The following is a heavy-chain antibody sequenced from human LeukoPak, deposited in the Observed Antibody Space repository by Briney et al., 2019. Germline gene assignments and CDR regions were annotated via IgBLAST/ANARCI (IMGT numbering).Heavy chain of an antibody. Sequence: SETLSLTCTVSGGSISSSSYYWGWIRQPPGKGLEWIGSIYYSGSTYYNPSLKSRVTISVDTSKNQFSLKLSSVTAADTAVYYCARHPEGPYCGGDCYSRYFDYWGQGTLVTVSS. D-gene: IGHD2-21*01. J-gene: IGHJ4*02. V-gene: IGHV4-39*07. CDR2: IYYSGST. CDR3: ARHPEGPYCGGDCYSRYFDY. CDR1: GGSISSSSYY.